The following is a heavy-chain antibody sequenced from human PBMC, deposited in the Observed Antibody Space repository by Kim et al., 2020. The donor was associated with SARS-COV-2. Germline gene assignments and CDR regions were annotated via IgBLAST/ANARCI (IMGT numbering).Heavy chain of an antibody. Sequence: ASVKVSCKASGYTFTSYAMHWVRQAPGQRLEWMGWINAGNGNTKYSQKFQGRVTITRDTSASTAYMELSSLRSEDTAVYYCARDSSGYYYGFDYWGQGTLVTVSS. CDR3: ARDSSGYYYGFDY. J-gene: IGHJ4*02. CDR2: INAGNGNT. D-gene: IGHD3-22*01. V-gene: IGHV1-3*01. CDR1: GYTFTSYA.